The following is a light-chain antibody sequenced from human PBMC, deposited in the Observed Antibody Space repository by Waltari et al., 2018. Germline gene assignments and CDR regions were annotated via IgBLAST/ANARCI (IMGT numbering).Light chain of an antibody. CDR1: QGISNW. V-gene: IGKV1-12*01. Sequence: DIQMTQSPSSVSASVGDRVTITCRGSQGISNWLAWYQQKPGKAPKLLIYAASILQTGIPSRFSGSGSGTDFTLTVSNLQPEDFATYFCQQGNSFPPTFGQGTKVEVK. CDR2: AAS. CDR3: QQGNSFPPT. J-gene: IGKJ1*01.